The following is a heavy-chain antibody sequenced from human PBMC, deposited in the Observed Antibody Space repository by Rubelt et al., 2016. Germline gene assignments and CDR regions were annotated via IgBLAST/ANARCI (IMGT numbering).Heavy chain of an antibody. CDR2: INAGHGNP. CDR3: ATASPYCSGGSGY. D-gene: IGHD2-15*01. Sequence: QVQLVQSGAEVKKPGASVKVSCKASEYSFTKNPIHWVRQAPGQRLEWMGWINAGHGNPQYSQKFQGRGTIIRDTSARTAYMELSSLRSEDTAVYYCATASPYCSGGSGYWGQGTLVTVSS. V-gene: IGHV1-3*01. J-gene: IGHJ4*02. CDR1: EYSFTKNP.